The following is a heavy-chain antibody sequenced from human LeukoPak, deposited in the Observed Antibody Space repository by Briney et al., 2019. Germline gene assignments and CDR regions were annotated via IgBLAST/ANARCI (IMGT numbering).Heavy chain of an antibody. Sequence: ASVKVSCKASGHTFTSYYMHWVRQAPGQGLEWMGIINPSGGSTSYAQKFQGRVTMTRDTSTSTVYMELSSLRSEDTAVYYCARPEVVGATSLWFDPWGQGTLVTVSS. D-gene: IGHD1-26*01. V-gene: IGHV1-46*01. CDR1: GHTFTSYY. J-gene: IGHJ5*02. CDR2: INPSGGST. CDR3: ARPEVVGATSLWFDP.